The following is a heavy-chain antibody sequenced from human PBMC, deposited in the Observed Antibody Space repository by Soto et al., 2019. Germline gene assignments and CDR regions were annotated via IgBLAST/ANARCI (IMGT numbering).Heavy chain of an antibody. J-gene: IGHJ3*02. CDR2: INGGNGNT. CDR1: GYTFTNYA. CDR3: GRERAQLEGRGYAFDI. D-gene: IGHD1-1*01. V-gene: IGHV1-3*03. Sequence: ASVKVSCKASGYTFTNYAMHGVRQAPGQSLEWMGCINGGNGNTEYSPKLQDRDTITRDTSASTAYMVLWSLRPEDVAVVYLGRERAQLEGRGYAFDIWGQGTMVTVSS.